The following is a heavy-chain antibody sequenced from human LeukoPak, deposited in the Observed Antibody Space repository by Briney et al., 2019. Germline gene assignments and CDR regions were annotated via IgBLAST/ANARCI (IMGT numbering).Heavy chain of an antibody. CDR2: ISSSSSYI. CDR3: AELGITMIGGV. V-gene: IGHV3-21*01. Sequence: GGSLRLSCAASGFTFSTYSMNWVRQAPGKGLEWVSSISSSSSYIYYADSVKGRFTISRDNAKKSLYLQMNSLRAEDTAVYYCAELGITMIGGVWGKGTTVTISS. CDR1: GFTFSTYS. J-gene: IGHJ6*04. D-gene: IGHD3-10*02.